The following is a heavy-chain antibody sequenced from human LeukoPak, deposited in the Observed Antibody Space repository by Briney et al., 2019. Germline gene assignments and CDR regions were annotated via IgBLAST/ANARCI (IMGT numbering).Heavy chain of an antibody. CDR2: IKQDGSEK. J-gene: IGHJ6*03. CDR1: GFTLSSYW. CDR3: ARDGRYYYYMDV. V-gene: IGHV3-7*01. Sequence: GGSLRLSCAASGFTLSSYWMSWVRRAPGKGLGWVANIKQDGSEKYYVDSVKGRFTISRDNAKNSLYLQMNSLRAEDTAVYYCARDGRYYYYMDVWGKGTTVTVSS.